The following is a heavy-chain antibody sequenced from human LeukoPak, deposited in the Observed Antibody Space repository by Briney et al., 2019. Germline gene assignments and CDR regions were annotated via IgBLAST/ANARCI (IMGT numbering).Heavy chain of an antibody. J-gene: IGHJ4*02. D-gene: IGHD5-24*01. Sequence: SGTLSLSCGVPGGSITSTNYWTGVAQPPGKGLECIGEVNLQGSTNYNPSLMGRVAISVDMSENHISLQLTSVTAADTAVYYCADRDGVYWGQGILVTVSS. CDR3: ADRDGVY. CDR2: VNLQGST. CDR1: GGSITSTNY. V-gene: IGHV4-4*02.